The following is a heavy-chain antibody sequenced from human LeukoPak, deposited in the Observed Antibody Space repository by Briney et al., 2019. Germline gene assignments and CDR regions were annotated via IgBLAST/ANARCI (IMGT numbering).Heavy chain of an antibody. CDR2: IDWDHDT. Sequence: SGPALMEPTQTLTLTFTFSGFSLRTAGMCVSWIRQPPGKARDWLARIDWDHDTYYTTSLTTRLTISKDTSKNQVVLTMTNMDPVDTATYYCARNPDDYNYYDYWGQGTLVTVSS. J-gene: IGHJ4*02. D-gene: IGHD4-11*01. CDR3: ARNPDDYNYYDY. V-gene: IGHV2-70*11. CDR1: GFSLRTAGMC.